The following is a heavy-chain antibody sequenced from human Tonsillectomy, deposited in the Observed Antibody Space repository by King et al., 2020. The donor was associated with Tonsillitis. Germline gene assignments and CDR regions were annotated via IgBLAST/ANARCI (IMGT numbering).Heavy chain of an antibody. CDR3: ARVDIVVVPDTPNGGWFDP. CDR1: GYTFSRYG. CDR2: ISAYNGNR. D-gene: IGHD2-2*01. V-gene: IGHV1-18*01. Sequence: QLVQSGAEVKKPGASVKVSCKASGYTFSRYGISWVRQAPGQGLEWMGWISAYNGNRNYAQTFQGRVTMTTETSTSTAYMELRSLRYDDTALYYCARVDIVVVPDTPNGGWFDPWGQGTLVTVSS. J-gene: IGHJ5*02.